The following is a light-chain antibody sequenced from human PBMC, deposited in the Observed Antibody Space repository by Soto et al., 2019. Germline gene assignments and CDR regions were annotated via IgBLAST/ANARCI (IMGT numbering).Light chain of an antibody. CDR1: QSVSSSY. J-gene: IGKJ4*01. CDR3: QQCDGSSRRT. V-gene: IGKV3-20*01. Sequence: EIVLTQSPGTLSLSPGERATLSCRASQSVSSSYLAGYQQKPGQAPRLLIYGASSRATGIPDRFSGSGSGTVFTLTISRLEPEDFAVYYCQQCDGSSRRTCGGGTKLEIK. CDR2: GAS.